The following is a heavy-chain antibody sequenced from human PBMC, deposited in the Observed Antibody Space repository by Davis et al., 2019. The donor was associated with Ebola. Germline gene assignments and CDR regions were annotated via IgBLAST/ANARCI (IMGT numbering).Heavy chain of an antibody. Sequence: GESLKISCVTSGFTFSSSAMNWVRQAPGMGLEWVSTISGSGGSTYYGESVKGRFTISRDNAKNSLYLQMNSLRAEDTALYYCAKEGSMYSSSWVWFDPWGQGTLVTVSS. V-gene: IGHV3-23*01. CDR1: GFTFSSSA. D-gene: IGHD6-13*01. J-gene: IGHJ5*02. CDR2: ISGSGGST. CDR3: AKEGSMYSSSWVWFDP.